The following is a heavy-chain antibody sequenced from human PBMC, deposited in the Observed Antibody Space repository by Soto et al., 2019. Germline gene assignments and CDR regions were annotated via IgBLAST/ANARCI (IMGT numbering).Heavy chain of an antibody. CDR3: AKDLRRVAARPNYYGMDV. CDR1: GFTFSSDG. V-gene: IGHV3-30*18. D-gene: IGHD6-6*01. J-gene: IGHJ6*02. CDR2: ISYDGSNK. Sequence: QPGGSLRLSCAASGFTFSSDGMHWVRQALGKGLEWVAVISYDGSNKYYADSVKGRFTISRDNSKNTLYLQMNSLRAEDTAVYYCAKDLRRVAARPNYYGMDVWAQGTTVTVSS.